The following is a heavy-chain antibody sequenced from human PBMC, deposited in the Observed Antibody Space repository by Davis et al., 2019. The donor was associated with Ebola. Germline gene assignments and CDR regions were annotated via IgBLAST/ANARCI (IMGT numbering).Heavy chain of an antibody. CDR3: ARAPGGTGATSYNWFEP. CDR2: INPNSGGT. CDR1: GYTFTGYY. D-gene: IGHD1-26*01. Sequence: SVQVSCKASGYTFTGYYMHWVRQAPRQGLEWMGWINPNSGGTNYAQKFQGWVTMTRDTSISTAYMELSRLRSDDTAVYYCARAPGGTGATSYNWFEPWGQGTLVTVSS. V-gene: IGHV1-2*04. J-gene: IGHJ5*02.